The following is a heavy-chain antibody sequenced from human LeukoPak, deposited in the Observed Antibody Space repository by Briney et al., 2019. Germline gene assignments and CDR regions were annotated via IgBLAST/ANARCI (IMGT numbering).Heavy chain of an antibody. CDR3: ARVTGSIDY. V-gene: IGHV1-8*01. CDR1: GYTFTSYD. J-gene: IGHJ4*02. D-gene: IGHD1-26*01. Sequence: GASVKVSCKASGYTFTSYDINWVRQAIGQGLEWMGWMNPKSGNTGYAQKFQGRVTMTRDTSISTAYMELGSLRSEDTAVYYCARVTGSIDYWGQGTLVTVSS. CDR2: MNPKSGNT.